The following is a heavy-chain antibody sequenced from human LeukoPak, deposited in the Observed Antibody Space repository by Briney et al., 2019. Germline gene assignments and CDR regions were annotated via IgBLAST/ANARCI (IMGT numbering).Heavy chain of an antibody. CDR3: AREVVRGPGSDY. Sequence: SETLSLTCTVSGGSISSYYWSWTRQPTGKGLEWIGCIYYSGYTNYKSSLKSRVTISVDTSKNQFSLKLSSVTAADTAVYYCAREVVRGPGSDYWGQGTLVTVSS. J-gene: IGHJ4*02. CDR1: GGSISSYY. D-gene: IGHD3-10*01. V-gene: IGHV4-59*01. CDR2: IYYSGYT.